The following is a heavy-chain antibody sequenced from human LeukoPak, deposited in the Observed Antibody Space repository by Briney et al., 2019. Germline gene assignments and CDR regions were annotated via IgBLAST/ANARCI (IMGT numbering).Heavy chain of an antibody. CDR1: GYTFTSYA. CDR3: ARHIVGAQGVVYAFDI. V-gene: IGHV1-3*01. J-gene: IGHJ3*02. CDR2: INAGNGNT. Sequence: EASVKVSCKASGYTFTSYAMHWVRQAPGQRLEWMGWINAGNGNTNYAQKLQGRVTMTTDTSTSTAYMELRSLRSDDTAAYYCARHIVGAQGVVYAFDIWGQGTMVTVSS. D-gene: IGHD2-15*01.